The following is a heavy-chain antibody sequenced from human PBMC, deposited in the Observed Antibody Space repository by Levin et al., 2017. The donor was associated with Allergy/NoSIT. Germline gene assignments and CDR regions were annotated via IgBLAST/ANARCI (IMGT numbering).Heavy chain of an antibody. J-gene: IGHJ4*02. D-gene: IGHD2-21*01. V-gene: IGHV4-31*03. CDR3: ARDLRRWGSAHLFDY. Sequence: PSETLSLTCTVSGGSISSGGYYWSWIRQHPGKGLEWIGYIYYSGSTYYNPSLKSRVTISVDTSKNQFSLKLSSVTAADTAVYYCARDLRRWGSAHLFDYWGQGTLVTVSS. CDR2: IYYSGST. CDR1: GGSISSGGYY.